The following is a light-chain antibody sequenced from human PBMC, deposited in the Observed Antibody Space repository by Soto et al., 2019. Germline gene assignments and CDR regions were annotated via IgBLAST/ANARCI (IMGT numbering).Light chain of an antibody. Sequence: QSVLTQPPSASASLGASVTLTCTLSSGYSNYKVDWYQQRPGKGPRFVMRVGTGGIVGSKGDGIPDRFSVLGSGLNRYLTIKNIQEEDESDYHCGADHGSGSNSNWVFGGGTKVTVL. CDR2: VGTGGIVG. J-gene: IGLJ3*02. CDR3: GADHGSGSNSNWV. CDR1: SGYSNYK. V-gene: IGLV9-49*01.